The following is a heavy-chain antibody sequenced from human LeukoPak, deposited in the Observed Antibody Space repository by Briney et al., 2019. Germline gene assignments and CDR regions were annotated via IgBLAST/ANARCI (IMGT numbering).Heavy chain of an antibody. V-gene: IGHV3-7*01. CDR2: IKEDGGET. D-gene: IGHD1-7*01. Sequence: GGSLRLSCVASGFVFSNYWMGWVRQAPGKGLEWVANIKEDGGETYYVDSVKGRFTISRDNAKNSPDLQMNSLRDEDTAVYYCARRKEAQTTFDYWGQGTLVTVSS. J-gene: IGHJ4*02. CDR3: ARRKEAQTTFDY. CDR1: GFVFSNYW.